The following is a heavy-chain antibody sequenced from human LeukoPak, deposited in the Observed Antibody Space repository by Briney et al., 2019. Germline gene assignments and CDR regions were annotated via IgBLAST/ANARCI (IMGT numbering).Heavy chain of an antibody. V-gene: IGHV1-69*05. CDR2: IIPIFGTA. J-gene: IGHJ4*02. D-gene: IGHD6-19*01. CDR1: GGTFSSYA. CDR3: ARDLGIAVAGSLLGY. Sequence: GASVKVSCKASGGTFSSYAISWVRQAPGQGLEWMGGIIPIFGTANYAQKFQGRVTITTDESTSTAYMELSSLRSEDTAVYYCARDLGIAVAGSLLGYWGQGTLVTVSS.